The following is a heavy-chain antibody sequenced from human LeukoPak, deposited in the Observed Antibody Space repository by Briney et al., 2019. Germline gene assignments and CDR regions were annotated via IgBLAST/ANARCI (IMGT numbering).Heavy chain of an antibody. J-gene: IGHJ4*02. CDR2: INQEGSKE. V-gene: IGHV3-7*01. CDR3: VRDGGVSGYDLLDY. D-gene: IGHD5-12*01. Sequence: PGGSLRLSCTASGFIFSNYWMTWVRQAPGKGLEWVAQINQEGSKEYYIDSVKARFSISRDNARNSLSLQMNSLRAEDTAVYYCVRDGGVSGYDLLDYWGQGTLVTVSS. CDR1: GFIFSNYW.